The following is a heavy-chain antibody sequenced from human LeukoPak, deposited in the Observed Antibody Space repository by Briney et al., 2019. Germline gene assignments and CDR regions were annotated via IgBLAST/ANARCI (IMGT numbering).Heavy chain of an antibody. CDR2: ISGSGGST. J-gene: IGHJ4*02. D-gene: IGHD3-3*01. CDR1: GFTFSSYA. CDR3: AKGPYYDFWSGRYYFDY. Sequence: GGSLRLSCAGSGFTFSSYAMSWVRQAPGKGLGWVSAISGSGGSTYYADSVKGRFTISRDNTKNTLYLQMNSLRAEDTAVYYCAKGPYYDFWSGRYYFDYWGQGTLVTVSS. V-gene: IGHV3-23*01.